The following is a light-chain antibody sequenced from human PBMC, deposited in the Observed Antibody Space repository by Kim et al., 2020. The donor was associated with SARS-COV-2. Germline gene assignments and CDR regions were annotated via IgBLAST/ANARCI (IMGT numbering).Light chain of an antibody. CDR2: GAS. Sequence: SGGARATLPCRASQCVSGNLAWYQQKPGQAPRLLIYGASTRATGIPARFSGSGSGTEFTLTITSLQSEDFAVYFCQQYNNWPPITFGQGTRLEIK. CDR3: QQYNNWPPIT. J-gene: IGKJ5*01. CDR1: QCVSGN. V-gene: IGKV3-15*01.